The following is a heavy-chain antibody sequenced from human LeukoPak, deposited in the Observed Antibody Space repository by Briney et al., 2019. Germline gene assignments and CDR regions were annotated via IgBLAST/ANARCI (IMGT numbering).Heavy chain of an antibody. Sequence: PGASLRLSCAASGFTFSNHAMSWVRQAPGKGLEWVLAILGSGGSTYYADSVKGRFTVSRDNSKSTLYLQMNSLRAEDTALYYCAKWGDYDVLTGYYVPDYWGQGTLVTVSS. D-gene: IGHD3-9*01. CDR1: GFTFSNHA. CDR3: AKWGDYDVLTGYYVPDY. V-gene: IGHV3-23*01. CDR2: ILGSGGST. J-gene: IGHJ4*02.